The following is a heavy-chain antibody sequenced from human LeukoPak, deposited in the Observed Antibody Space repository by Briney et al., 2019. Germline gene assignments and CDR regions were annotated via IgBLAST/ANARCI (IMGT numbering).Heavy chain of an antibody. CDR1: GFTFSSYA. Sequence: QPGRSLRLSCAASGFTFSSYAMHWVRQAPGKGLEWVAVISYDGSNKYYADSVKGRFTISRDISKNTLYLQMNSLRAEDTAVYYCARDPKLGYDILTGEADYWGQGTLVTVSS. J-gene: IGHJ4*02. V-gene: IGHV3-30*04. D-gene: IGHD3-9*01. CDR2: ISYDGSNK. CDR3: ARDPKLGYDILTGEADY.